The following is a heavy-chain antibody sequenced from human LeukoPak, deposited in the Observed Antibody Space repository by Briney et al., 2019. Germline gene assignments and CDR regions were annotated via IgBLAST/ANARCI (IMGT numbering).Heavy chain of an antibody. CDR1: GYTFTGYY. V-gene: IGHV1-46*01. J-gene: IGHJ4*02. Sequence: GASVKVSCKASGYTFTGYYIHWVRQAPGQGLEWMGMINPGAGDTTYAQKFQNRVTMTRDTSTSTVYMELSSLRSEDTAMYYCARTYGSGSYYKYYYDYWGQGALVTVSS. D-gene: IGHD3-10*01. CDR3: ARTYGSGSYYKYYYDY. CDR2: INPGAGDT.